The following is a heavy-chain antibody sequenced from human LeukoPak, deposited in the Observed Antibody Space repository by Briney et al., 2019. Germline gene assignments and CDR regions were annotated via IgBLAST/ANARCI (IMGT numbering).Heavy chain of an antibody. J-gene: IGHJ4*02. D-gene: IGHD5-18*01. Sequence: PGGSLRLSCAASGFTFSSYSMNWVRQAPGKGLEWVSSISSSSSYIYYADSVKGRFTISRDNAKNSLYLQMNSLRAEDTAVYYCARPDEHSYGYGNFDYWGQGTLVTVSS. V-gene: IGHV3-21*01. CDR3: ARPDEHSYGYGNFDY. CDR2: ISSSSSYI. CDR1: GFTFSSYS.